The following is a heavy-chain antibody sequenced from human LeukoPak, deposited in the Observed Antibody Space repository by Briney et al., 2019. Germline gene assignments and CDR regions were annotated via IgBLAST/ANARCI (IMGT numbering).Heavy chain of an antibody. CDR1: GDSISSSSYY. CDR3: AGLTQGDRGFDY. CDR2: IYYSGST. Sequence: SETLSLTCTVSGDSISSSSYYWVWLRQPPGKGLEWIGSIYYSGSTYYNPSLKSRVTISVDTSKNQFSLKLSSVTAADTAVYYCAGLTQGDRGFDYWGQGTLVTVSS. J-gene: IGHJ4*02. D-gene: IGHD4-23*01. V-gene: IGHV4-39*01.